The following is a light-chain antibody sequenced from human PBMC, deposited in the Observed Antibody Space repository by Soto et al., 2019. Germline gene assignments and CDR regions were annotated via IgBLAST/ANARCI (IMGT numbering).Light chain of an antibody. CDR2: AAS. J-gene: IGKJ2*01. CDR3: QHSYSTPQNT. CDR1: QSISSY. Sequence: DLQMTQSPSSLSASVGDRVTITCRASQSISSYLNWYQQKPGKAPKLLIYAASSLQSGVPSRFSGSGSGTDFTLTISSLQPEDFATYSCQHSYSTPQNTVGQGTKLEIK. V-gene: IGKV1-39*01.